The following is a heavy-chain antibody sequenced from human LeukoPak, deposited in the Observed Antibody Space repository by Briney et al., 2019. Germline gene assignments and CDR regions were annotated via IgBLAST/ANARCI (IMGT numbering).Heavy chain of an antibody. J-gene: IGHJ6*03. CDR3: ARDKQLDWAHYYYCYMDV. CDR2: IDPNSGGT. Sequence: ASVKVSCKASGYSFTDYYMHWVRQAPGQGLEWMGWIDPNSGGTNYAQKFQGRVTMTRDTSISTAYMELSRLRSDDTAVYYCARDKQLDWAHYYYCYMDVWGKGTTVTVSS. V-gene: IGHV1-2*02. D-gene: IGHD1-1*01. CDR1: GYSFTDYY.